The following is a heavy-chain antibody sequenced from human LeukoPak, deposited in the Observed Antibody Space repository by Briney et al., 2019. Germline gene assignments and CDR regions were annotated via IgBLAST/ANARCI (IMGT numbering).Heavy chain of an antibody. CDR3: ARYCSSTSCSIGGFRFDP. J-gene: IGHJ5*02. CDR1: GFTFSSYW. D-gene: IGHD2-2*01. V-gene: IGHV3-7*01. Sequence: GGSLRLSCAASGFTFSSYWMSWVRQAPGKGLEWVANIRQDGSEKYYVDSVKGRFTISRDNAKNSLYLQMNSLRAEDTAVYYCARYCSSTSCSIGGFRFDPWGQGTLVTVSS. CDR2: IRQDGSEK.